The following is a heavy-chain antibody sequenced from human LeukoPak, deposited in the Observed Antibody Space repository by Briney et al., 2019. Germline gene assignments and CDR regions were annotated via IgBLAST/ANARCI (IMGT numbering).Heavy chain of an antibody. V-gene: IGHV3-9*01. J-gene: IGHJ5*02. Sequence: PGGSLRLSCAASGFTFDDYALHWVRQAPGKGLEWVSGITWNSGSRGYADSVKGRFSISRDNAKNSLYLQMNSLRPEDTALYYCAKGGIAKGGFNWFDDWGQGTLVTVSS. CDR1: GFTFDDYA. CDR3: AKGGIAKGGFNWFDD. CDR2: ITWNSGSR. D-gene: IGHD6-13*01.